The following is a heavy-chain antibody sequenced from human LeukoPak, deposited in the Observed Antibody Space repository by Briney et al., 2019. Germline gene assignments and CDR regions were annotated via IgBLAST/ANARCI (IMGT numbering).Heavy chain of an antibody. J-gene: IGHJ3*02. CDR2: IIPILGIA. V-gene: IGHV1-69*04. D-gene: IGHD2-2*01. Sequence: SVKVSCKASGGTFSSYAIGWVRQAPGQGLEWMGRIIPILGIANYAQKFQGRVTITADKSTSTAYMELSSLRSEDTAVYYCARDLPLVPAASTDAFDIWGQGTMVTVSS. CDR3: ARDLPLVPAASTDAFDI. CDR1: GGTFSSYA.